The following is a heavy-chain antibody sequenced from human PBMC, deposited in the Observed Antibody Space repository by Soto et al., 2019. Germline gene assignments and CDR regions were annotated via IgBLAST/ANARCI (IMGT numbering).Heavy chain of an antibody. V-gene: IGHV3-33*01. CDR1: GFTFSSYG. Sequence: GGSLRLSCAASGFTFSSYGMHWVRQAPGKGLEWVAVIWYDGSNKYCADSVKGRFTISRDNSKNTLYLQMNSLRAEDTAVYYCASTSRAAWDYYGMDFWGQGSTVTVSS. D-gene: IGHD6-6*01. CDR3: ASTSRAAWDYYGMDF. J-gene: IGHJ6*02. CDR2: IWYDGSNK.